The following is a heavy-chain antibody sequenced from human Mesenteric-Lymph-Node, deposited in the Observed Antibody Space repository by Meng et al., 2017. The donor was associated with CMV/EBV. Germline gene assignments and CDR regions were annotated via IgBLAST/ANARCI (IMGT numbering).Heavy chain of an antibody. D-gene: IGHD6-13*01. Sequence: LSLTCAASGFTVSSNYMNWVRQAPGKGLEWVSVIYSGGAAYYADSVKGRFTISRDNSQNTLYLQLNSLRAEDTAVYYCAKGPGYSSSWLDYWGQGTLVTVSS. CDR2: IYSGGAA. V-gene: IGHV3-53*01. CDR3: AKGPGYSSSWLDY. CDR1: GFTVSSNY. J-gene: IGHJ4*02.